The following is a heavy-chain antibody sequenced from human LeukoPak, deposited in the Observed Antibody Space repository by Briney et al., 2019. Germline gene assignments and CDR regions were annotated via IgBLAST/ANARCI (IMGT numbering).Heavy chain of an antibody. CDR1: GFTLSSYA. D-gene: IGHD6-19*01. J-gene: IGHJ5*02. Sequence: GQSLRLSCAASGFTLSSYAVHWVRQAPGKGLEWVAVLAADGTNKDHADSVKGRFTISRDTSKNTLYLQMNSLTLDDTAIYYCARDQYRSSAWRGWFDPWGQGTLVTVSA. CDR2: LAADGTNK. CDR3: ARDQYRSSAWRGWFDP. V-gene: IGHV3-30*04.